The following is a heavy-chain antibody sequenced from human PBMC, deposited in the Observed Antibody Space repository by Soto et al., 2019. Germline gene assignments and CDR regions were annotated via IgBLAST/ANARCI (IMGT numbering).Heavy chain of an antibody. CDR1: GGTFNKFA. V-gene: IGHV1-69*13. Sequence: SVKVSCKASGGTFNKFAFSWVRQAPGQGFEWMGGIMPVFRSANYAQRFRGRITITAVEYTSTVYLYLNNLRYDDTAVYYCARRYCASANCPLFYYFVDLWGLGTTVTVSS. D-gene: IGHD2-2*01. CDR2: IMPVFRSA. CDR3: ARRYCASANCPLFYYFVDL. J-gene: IGHJ6*02.